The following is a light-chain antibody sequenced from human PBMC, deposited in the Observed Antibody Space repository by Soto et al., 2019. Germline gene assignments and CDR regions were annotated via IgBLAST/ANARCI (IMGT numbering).Light chain of an antibody. CDR2: AAP. CDR3: QQSYSTPIT. J-gene: IGKJ5*01. V-gene: IGKV1-39*01. CDR1: QSISSY. Sequence: IQMTQSPYSLSASVGDRVTITCRASQSISSYLNWYQQKPGKAPKLLIYAAPSLQSGVPSRFSGSGSGTDFTLTISRLQPEDFATYYCQQSYSTPITFGQGTRLDIK.